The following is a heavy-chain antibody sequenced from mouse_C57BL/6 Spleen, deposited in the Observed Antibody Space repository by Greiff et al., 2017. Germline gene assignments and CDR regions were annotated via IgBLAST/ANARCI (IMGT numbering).Heavy chain of an antibody. CDR3: ARGTAQATAWFAY. J-gene: IGHJ3*01. Sequence: QIQLQQSGAELVRPGTSVKVSCKASGYAFTNYLIEWVKQRPGQGLEWIGVINPGSGGTNYNEKFKGKATLTADTSSSTAYMQLSSLTSEDSAVYFCARGTAQATAWFAYWGQGTLVTVSA. D-gene: IGHD3-2*02. CDR1: GYAFTNYL. V-gene: IGHV1-54*01. CDR2: INPGSGGT.